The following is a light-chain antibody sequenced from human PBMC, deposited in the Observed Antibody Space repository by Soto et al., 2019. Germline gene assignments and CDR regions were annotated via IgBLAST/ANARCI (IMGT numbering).Light chain of an antibody. CDR2: DAS. CDR3: QQYYNFPT. CDR1: QSISGW. V-gene: IGKV1-5*01. J-gene: IGKJ5*01. Sequence: DIQMTQSPSTLSASVGDRVTITCRASQSISGWLAWYQQKPGKAPKVLIYDASSLESGVPSRFSGSRSGTEFTLTISSLQPDDFATYYCQQYYNFPTFGQGTRLEIK.